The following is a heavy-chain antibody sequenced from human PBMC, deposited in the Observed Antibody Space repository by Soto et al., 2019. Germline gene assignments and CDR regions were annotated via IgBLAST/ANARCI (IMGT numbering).Heavy chain of an antibody. CDR2: ISSSGSTI. V-gene: IGHV3-48*03. Sequence: DVQLVESGGGLVKPGGSLRLSCAASGFTFSSYEMNWVRQAPGKGLEWVSYISSSGSTIYYADSVKGRFTISRDNAKNSLYLQMNSLRAEDTAVYYCARAAEYCSGGSCYTSPDFDYWGQGTLVTVSS. CDR1: GFTFSSYE. J-gene: IGHJ4*02. D-gene: IGHD2-15*01. CDR3: ARAAEYCSGGSCYTSPDFDY.